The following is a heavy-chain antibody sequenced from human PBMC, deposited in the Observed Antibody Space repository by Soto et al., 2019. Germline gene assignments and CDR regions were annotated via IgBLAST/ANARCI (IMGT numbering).Heavy chain of an antibody. D-gene: IGHD2-21*01. CDR1: GGTFGSYA. J-gene: IGHJ6*02. CDR2: IIPILNSP. V-gene: IGHV1-69*13. CDR3: AREAPYCTSATCPKFYDMDV. Sequence: SVKVSCKASGGTFGSYAITWVRRAPGQGLEWLGGIIPILNSPAYAQKFQARVVITADEITNTAYMELNSLRFDDTAVYYCAREAPYCTSATCPKFYDMDVWGQGTTVPVS.